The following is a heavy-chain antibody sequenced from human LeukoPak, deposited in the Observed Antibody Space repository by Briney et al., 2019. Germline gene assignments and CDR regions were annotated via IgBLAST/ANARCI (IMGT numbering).Heavy chain of an antibody. Sequence: GASVKVSCKASGYTFTGYYMHWVRQAPGQGLEWMGWISAYNGNTIYAQNLQDRVTMTTDTSTSTAYMDLRGLRSDDTAVYYCARDQGLLPVEFDYWGQGTLVTVSS. CDR2: ISAYNGNT. CDR1: GYTFTGYY. V-gene: IGHV1-18*04. CDR3: ARDQGLLPVEFDY. J-gene: IGHJ4*02. D-gene: IGHD2-2*01.